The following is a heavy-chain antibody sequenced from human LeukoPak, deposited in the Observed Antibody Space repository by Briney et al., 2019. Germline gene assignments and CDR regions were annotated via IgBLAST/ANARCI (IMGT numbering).Heavy chain of an antibody. Sequence: ASVTVSCKASGYTFTSYGISWVRQAPGQGLEWMGWISAYNGNTNYAQKLQGRVTMTTDTSTSTAYMELRSLRSDDTAVYYCARADHYDYVWGSYRTNYYYYMDVWGKGTTVTVSS. CDR1: GYTFTSYG. D-gene: IGHD3-16*02. CDR3: ARADHYDYVWGSYRTNYYYYMDV. J-gene: IGHJ6*03. V-gene: IGHV1-18*01. CDR2: ISAYNGNT.